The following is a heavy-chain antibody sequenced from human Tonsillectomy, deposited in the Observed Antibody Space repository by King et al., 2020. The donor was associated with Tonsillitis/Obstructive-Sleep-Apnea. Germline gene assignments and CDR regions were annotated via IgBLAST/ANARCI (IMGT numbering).Heavy chain of an antibody. CDR2: INHSGST. CDR1: GGSFSGYY. V-gene: IGHV4-34*01. J-gene: IGHJ5*02. Sequence: VQLQQWGAGLLKPSETLSLTCGVYGGSFSGYYWSWIRQPPGKGLEWIGEINHSGSTNYNSSLKSRVTISLDTSKNQFSLKLSSVTAADTAVYYCARGGSSSGWGERRQYHYNWFDPWGQGNLVTVSS. CDR3: ARGGSSSGWGERRQYHYNWFDP. D-gene: IGHD6-19*01.